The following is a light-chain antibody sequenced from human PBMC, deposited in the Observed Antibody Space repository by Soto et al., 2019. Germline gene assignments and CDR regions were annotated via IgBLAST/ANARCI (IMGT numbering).Light chain of an antibody. J-gene: IGLJ3*02. Sequence: QSALTQPRSVSGSPGQPVTISCPGTSSDVGAYNYVSWYQQHPGKVPKLMIYDVSRRPSGVPDRFSGSKSGNTASLTISGLQADDEADYYCCSYAGSYTLVFGGGTKLTVL. CDR1: SSDVGAYNY. V-gene: IGLV2-11*01. CDR3: CSYAGSYTLV. CDR2: DVS.